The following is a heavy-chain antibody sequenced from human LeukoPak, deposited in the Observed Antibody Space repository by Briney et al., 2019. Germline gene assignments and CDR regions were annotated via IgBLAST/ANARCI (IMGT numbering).Heavy chain of an antibody. Sequence: SETLSLTCTVSGGSISPYYWSWIRQPPGKGLEWIGYIYYSGSTNYNPSLKSRVTISLDTSKNQFSLKLSSVTAADTAVYYCARHYSVAGAFDPWGQGTLVTVSS. V-gene: IGHV4-59*08. J-gene: IGHJ5*02. CDR2: IYYSGST. CDR3: ARHYSVAGAFDP. CDR1: GGSISPYY. D-gene: IGHD6-19*01.